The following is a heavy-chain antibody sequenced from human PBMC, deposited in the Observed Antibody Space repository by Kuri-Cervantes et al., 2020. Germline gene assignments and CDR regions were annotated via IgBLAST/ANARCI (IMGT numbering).Heavy chain of an antibody. D-gene: IGHD4-17*01. Sequence: ASVKVSCKASGYTFTSYAMHWVRQAPGQRLEWMGWSNAGNGNTKYSQEFQGRVTMTRDTSTSTVYMELSSLRSEDTAVYYCARVIAKTSMTTPRGFDYWGQGTLVTVSS. CDR1: GYTFTSYA. CDR3: ARVIAKTSMTTPRGFDY. CDR2: SNAGNGNT. V-gene: IGHV1-3*02. J-gene: IGHJ4*02.